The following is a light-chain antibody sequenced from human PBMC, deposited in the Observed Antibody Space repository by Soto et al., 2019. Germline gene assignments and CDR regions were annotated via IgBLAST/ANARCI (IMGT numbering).Light chain of an antibody. CDR3: QQYGSSGT. Sequence: DIQMTQSPSSLSASVGEGVTMTCRASQSSSSYLNWYQQKPGKAPKLLIYAASSLQSGVPSRFSGSGSGTDSTLTISSLQPEDFAVYYCQQYGSSGTFGQGTKVDIK. CDR2: AAS. J-gene: IGKJ1*01. V-gene: IGKV1-39*01. CDR1: QSSSSY.